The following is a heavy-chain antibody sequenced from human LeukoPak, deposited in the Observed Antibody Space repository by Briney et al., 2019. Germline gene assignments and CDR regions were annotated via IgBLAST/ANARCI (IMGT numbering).Heavy chain of an antibody. CDR3: AREVPPFNQLLYWFDP. CDR1: GDSVSSNNAA. J-gene: IGHJ5*02. CDR2: TYYRSKWYN. Sequence: SQTLSLTCAISGDSVSSNNAAWNWIRQSPSRGLEWLGRTYYRSKWYNDYAVSVKSRITINPDTSKNQFSLQLNSVTPEDTAVYYCAREVPPFNQLLYWFDPWGQGTLVTVSS. V-gene: IGHV6-1*01. D-gene: IGHD2-2*01.